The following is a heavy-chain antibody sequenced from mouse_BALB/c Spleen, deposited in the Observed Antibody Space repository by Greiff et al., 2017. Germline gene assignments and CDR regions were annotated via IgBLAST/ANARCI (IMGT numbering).Heavy chain of an antibody. CDR1: GYTFTDYA. J-gene: IGHJ2*01. Sequence: QVHVKQSGPELVRPGESVKISCKGSGYTFTDYAMHWVKQSHAKSLEWIGVISIYYDNTNYNQKFKGKATMTVDKSSSTAYMELARLTSEDAAIYYCARCPLYQYYFDYWGQGTTLTVSS. CDR3: ARCPLYQYYFDY. D-gene: IGHD2-1*01. V-gene: IGHV1-67*01. CDR2: ISIYYDNT.